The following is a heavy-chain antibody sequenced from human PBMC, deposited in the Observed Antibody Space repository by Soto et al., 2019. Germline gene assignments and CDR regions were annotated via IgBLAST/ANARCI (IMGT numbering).Heavy chain of an antibody. CDR3: AHRTYYYDSSGYYWPRYYYYGMDV. CDR2: IYWDDDK. D-gene: IGHD3-22*01. V-gene: IGHV2-5*02. CDR1: GFSLSTSGVG. J-gene: IGHJ6*02. Sequence: QITLKESGPTLVKPTQTLTLTCTFSGFSLSTSGVGVGWIRQPPGKALEWLALIYWDDDKRYSPSLKSRLTITKDTSKNQVVLTMTNMDPVDTATYYCAHRTYYYDSSGYYWPRYYYYGMDVWGQGTTVTVSS.